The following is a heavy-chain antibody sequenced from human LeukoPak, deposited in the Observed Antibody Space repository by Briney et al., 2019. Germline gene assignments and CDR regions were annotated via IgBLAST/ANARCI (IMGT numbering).Heavy chain of an antibody. CDR2: ISYDGSNK. Sequence: RRSLRLSCAASGFTFSSYGMHWVRQAPGKGLEWVAVISYDGSNKYYADSVKGRFTISRDNSKNTLYLQMNSLRAEDTAVYYCAKDASGWYGTDYWGQGTLVTVSS. J-gene: IGHJ4*02. CDR1: GFTFSSYG. D-gene: IGHD6-19*01. CDR3: AKDASGWYGTDY. V-gene: IGHV3-30*18.